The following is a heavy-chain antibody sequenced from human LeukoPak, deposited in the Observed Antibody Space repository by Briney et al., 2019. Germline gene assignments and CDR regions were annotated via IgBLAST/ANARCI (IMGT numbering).Heavy chain of an antibody. CDR2: IYYSGST. Sequence: SETLSLTCTVSGGSISSSSYYWSWIRQPPGKGLEWIGYIYYSGSTYYNPSLKSRVTISVDTSKNQFSLKLSSVTAADTAVYYCARDPGPDSSGYYAPYYYYGMDVWGQGTTVTVSS. D-gene: IGHD3-22*01. CDR1: GGSISSSSYY. V-gene: IGHV4-30-4*01. CDR3: ARDPGPDSSGYYAPYYYYGMDV. J-gene: IGHJ6*02.